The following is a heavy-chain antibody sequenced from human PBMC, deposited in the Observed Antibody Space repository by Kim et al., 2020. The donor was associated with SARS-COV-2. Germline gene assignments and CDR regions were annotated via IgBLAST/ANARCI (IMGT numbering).Heavy chain of an antibody. D-gene: IGHD3-10*01. CDR3: ARGRVITMVRGVISRWFDP. V-gene: IGHV4-34*01. Sequence: SRVTISVDTSKNQFSLKLSSVTAADTAVYYCARGRVITMVRGVISRWFDPWGQGTLVTVSS. J-gene: IGHJ5*02.